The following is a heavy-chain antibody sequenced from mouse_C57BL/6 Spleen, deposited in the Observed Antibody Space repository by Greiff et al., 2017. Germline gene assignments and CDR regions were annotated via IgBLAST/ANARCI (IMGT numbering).Heavy chain of an antibody. Sequence: EVKLVESEGGLVQPGSSMKLSCTASGFTFSDYYMAWVRQVPEKGLEWVANINYDGSSTYYLDSLKSRFIISRDHAKNILYLQMSSLKSEDTATYYCARYYDYDDAMDYWGQGTSVTVSS. J-gene: IGHJ4*01. V-gene: IGHV5-16*01. CDR3: ARYYDYDDAMDY. D-gene: IGHD2-4*01. CDR2: INYDGSST. CDR1: GFTFSDYY.